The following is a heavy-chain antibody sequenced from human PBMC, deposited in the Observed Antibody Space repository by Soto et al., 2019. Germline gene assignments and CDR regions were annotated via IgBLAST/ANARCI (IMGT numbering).Heavy chain of an antibody. CDR3: ARDENCSGGSCFPYGMDV. J-gene: IGHJ6*02. Sequence: QVQLVESGGGVVQPGRSLRLSCAASGFIFSSYGMHWVRQAPGKGLEWVAVIWYDGSNKYYADSVKGRFTISRDSSKNTLYLQMNSLRAEDTAVYYCARDENCSGGSCFPYGMDVWGQGTTVTVSS. CDR1: GFIFSSYG. V-gene: IGHV3-33*01. D-gene: IGHD2-15*01. CDR2: IWYDGSNK.